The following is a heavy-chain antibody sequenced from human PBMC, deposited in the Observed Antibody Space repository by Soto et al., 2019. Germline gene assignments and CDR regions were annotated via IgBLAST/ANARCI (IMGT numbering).Heavy chain of an antibody. Sequence: EVQLVESGGGLVQPGGSLKLSCAASGFTFSGSAMHWVRQASGKGLEWVGRIRSKTNNYATEYAASVNGRFTISRDDSKNTAYLQMNSMKTEDTAVYYCTRMTSDYWGQGTLVTVSS. CDR1: GFTFSGSA. V-gene: IGHV3-73*02. J-gene: IGHJ4*02. CDR3: TRMTSDY. CDR2: IRSKTNNYAT. D-gene: IGHD4-17*01.